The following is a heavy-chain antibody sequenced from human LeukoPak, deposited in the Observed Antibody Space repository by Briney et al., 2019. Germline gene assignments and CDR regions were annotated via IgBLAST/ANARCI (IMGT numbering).Heavy chain of an antibody. CDR2: MSPNSGNT. V-gene: IGHV1-8*01. CDR3: ATKGPPYVVVTAKWFDP. D-gene: IGHD2-21*02. J-gene: IGHJ5*02. CDR1: GYTFTNYD. Sequence: ASVKVSCKASGYTFTNYDINWMRQATGQGLEWMGWMSPNSGNTGYAQKFQGRVTMTRDTSISTAYMELSRLRSEDTAVYYCATKGPPYVVVTAKWFDPWGQGTLVTVSS.